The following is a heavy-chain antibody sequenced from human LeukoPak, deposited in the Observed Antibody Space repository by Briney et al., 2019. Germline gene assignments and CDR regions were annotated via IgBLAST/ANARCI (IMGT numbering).Heavy chain of an antibody. V-gene: IGHV4-59*01. J-gene: IGHJ4*02. CDR3: ARVTDEMATIFDY. CDR1: GVSINNYY. CDR2: VYYSGST. Sequence: PSGTLSLTCSVSGVSINNYYWSWIREPPGRGLEWIGYVYYSGSTNYNPSLKSRVTISVDTSKNQFSLKLSSVTAADTAVYYCARVTDEMATIFDYWGQGTLVTVSS. D-gene: IGHD5-24*01.